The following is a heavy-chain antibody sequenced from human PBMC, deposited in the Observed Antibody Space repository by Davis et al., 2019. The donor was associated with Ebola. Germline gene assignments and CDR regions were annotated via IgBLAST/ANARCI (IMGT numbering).Heavy chain of an antibody. CDR1: GFTFSSSD. D-gene: IGHD5-18*01. CDR3: VPGTWI. V-gene: IGHV3-13*01. CDR2: IGAGYDT. Sequence: GESLKISCAASGFTFSSSDMHWVRQVPGQGLEWVSAIGAGYDTYYPDSVTGRFTISRENAKNSLHLQMNSLRAGDTAVYYCVPGTWIRGQGTLVTVSS. J-gene: IGHJ4*02.